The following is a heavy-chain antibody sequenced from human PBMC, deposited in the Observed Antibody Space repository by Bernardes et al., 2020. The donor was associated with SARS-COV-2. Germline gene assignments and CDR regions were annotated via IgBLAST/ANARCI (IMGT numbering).Heavy chain of an antibody. CDR3: ARGRIQLWLRVKKYNWFDP. J-gene: IGHJ5*02. D-gene: IGHD5-18*01. V-gene: IGHV1-8*01. Sequence: ASVKVSCKASGYTFTSYDINWVRQATGQGLEWMGWMNPNSGNTGYAQKFQGRVTMTRNTSISTAYMELSSLRSEDTAVYYCARGRIQLWLRVKKYNWFDPWGQGTLVTVSS. CDR1: GYTFTSYD. CDR2: MNPNSGNT.